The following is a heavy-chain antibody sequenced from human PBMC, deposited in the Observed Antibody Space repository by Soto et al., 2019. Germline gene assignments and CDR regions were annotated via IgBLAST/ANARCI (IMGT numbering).Heavy chain of an antibody. CDR2: IIPILGIA. CDR1: GGTFSSYT. Sequence: GASVKVSCKASGGTFSSYTISWVRQAPGQGLEWMGRIIPILGIANYAQKFQGRVTITADKSTSTAYMELSSLRSEDTAVYYCARTLSTMIVVLNIWGQGTMVTVSS. V-gene: IGHV1-69*02. D-gene: IGHD3-22*01. CDR3: ARTLSTMIVVLNI. J-gene: IGHJ3*02.